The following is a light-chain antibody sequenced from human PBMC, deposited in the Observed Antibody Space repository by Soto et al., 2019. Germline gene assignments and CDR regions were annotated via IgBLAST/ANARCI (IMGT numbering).Light chain of an antibody. CDR2: DAS. CDR3: QQCSNWPLT. J-gene: IGKJ4*01. V-gene: IGKV3-11*01. Sequence: EILLTQSPATLSFSPGERATLSCRASKRFSSYLAGYQQNPAQATRLLIYDASNRATGIPARFSGSGSGTDFTLTISSLEPEDFAVYYCQQCSNWPLTFGGGTKVEIK. CDR1: KRFSSY.